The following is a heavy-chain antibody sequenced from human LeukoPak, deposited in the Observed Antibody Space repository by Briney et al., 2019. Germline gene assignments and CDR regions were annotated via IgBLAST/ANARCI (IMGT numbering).Heavy chain of an antibody. V-gene: IGHV4-39*07. Sequence: SETLSLTCTVSGGSISSSSYYWGWIRQPPGKGLEWIGSIYYSGSTYYNPSLKSRVTISVDTSKNQFSLKLSSVTAADTAVYYCARRRITMVRGVKSYYYYYMDVWGKGTTVTVSS. CDR2: IYYSGST. CDR3: ARRRITMVRGVKSYYYYYMDV. CDR1: GGSISSSSYY. D-gene: IGHD3-10*01. J-gene: IGHJ6*03.